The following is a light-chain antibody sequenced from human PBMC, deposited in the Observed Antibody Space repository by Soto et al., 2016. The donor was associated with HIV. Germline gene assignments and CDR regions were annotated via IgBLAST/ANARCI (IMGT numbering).Light chain of an antibody. J-gene: IGLJ2*01. CDR1: NIGTKG. V-gene: IGLV3-21*03. Sequence: SYELTQSPSVSVAPGKTARITCGGNNIGTKGVHWYQQRPGQAPVLVVYDDSDRPSGIPERFSGSNSGNTATLSISRVEAGDEADYYCQVWDSSSDHRVVFGGGTKLTVV. CDR2: DDS. CDR3: QVWDSSSDHRVV.